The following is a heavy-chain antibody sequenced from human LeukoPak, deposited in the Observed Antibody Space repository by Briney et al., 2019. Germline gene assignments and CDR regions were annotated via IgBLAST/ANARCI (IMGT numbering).Heavy chain of an antibody. CDR3: ARDHNYYDSSGYYADAFDI. CDR1: GFTFSSYG. D-gene: IGHD3-22*01. Sequence: QSGGSLRLSCAASGFTFSSYGMHWVRQAPGKGLEWLSFIQYDGGYKYYANSVRGRFTISRDNSKNTLYLQMNSLRAEDTAVYYCARDHNYYDSSGYYADAFDIWGQGTMVTVSS. CDR2: IQYDGGYK. V-gene: IGHV3-30*02. J-gene: IGHJ3*02.